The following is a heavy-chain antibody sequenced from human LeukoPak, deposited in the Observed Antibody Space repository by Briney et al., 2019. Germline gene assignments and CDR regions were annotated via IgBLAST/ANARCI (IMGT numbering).Heavy chain of an antibody. D-gene: IGHD3-22*01. J-gene: IGHJ4*02. CDR3: AKPTRCCDSNDDI. CDR2: ISGSGGST. Sequence: GGSLRLSCAASGFTFSGYAMSWVRQAPGKGLEWVSAISGSGGSTYYADSLKGRYTISRDNSQHTLYLQKNSVRAEDTAVYYCAKPTRCCDSNDDIWRQGTLVSVPS. CDR1: GFTFSGYA. V-gene: IGHV3-23*01.